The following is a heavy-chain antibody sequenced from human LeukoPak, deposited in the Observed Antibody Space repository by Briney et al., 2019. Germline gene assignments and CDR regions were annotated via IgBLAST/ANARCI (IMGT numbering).Heavy chain of an antibody. CDR1: GGSFSGYY. CDR3: ARGFAYYYDSSGYQTGNAFDI. Sequence: SGTLSLTCAVYGGSFSGYYWSLIRQPPGKGLEWIGEINHSGSTNYNPSLKSRVTISVDTSKNQFSLKLSSVTAADTAVYYCARGFAYYYDSSGYQTGNAFDIWGQGTMVTVSS. J-gene: IGHJ3*02. V-gene: IGHV4-34*01. CDR2: INHSGST. D-gene: IGHD3-22*01.